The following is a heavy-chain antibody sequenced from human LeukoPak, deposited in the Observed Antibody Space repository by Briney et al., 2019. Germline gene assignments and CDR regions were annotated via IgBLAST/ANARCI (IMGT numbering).Heavy chain of an antibody. CDR3: AKDFRGVYYYYGMDV. CDR1: GFTFSSYA. D-gene: IGHD3-10*01. J-gene: IGHJ6*02. CDR2: ISGSGGST. Sequence: GGSLRLSCAASGFTFSSYAMSWVRQAPGKGLEWVSAISGSGGSTYYADSVKGRFTISRDNSKNTLYLQMNSLRAEDTAVYYCAKDFRGVYYYYGMDVWGQGTTVTVSS. V-gene: IGHV3-23*01.